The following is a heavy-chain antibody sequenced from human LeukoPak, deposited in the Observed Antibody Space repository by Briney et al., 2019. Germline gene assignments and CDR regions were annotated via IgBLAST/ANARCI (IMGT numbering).Heavy chain of an antibody. CDR3: ARGPQIVVVPAAILNWFDP. Sequence: KTSETLSLTCAVSGGSISSSNWWSWVRQPPGKGLEWIGEIYHSGSTNYNPSLKSRVTISVDKSKNQFSLKLSSVTAADTAVHYCARGPQIVVVPAAILNWFDPWGQGTLVTVSS. CDR1: GGSISSSNW. D-gene: IGHD2-2*02. V-gene: IGHV4-4*02. J-gene: IGHJ5*02. CDR2: IYHSGST.